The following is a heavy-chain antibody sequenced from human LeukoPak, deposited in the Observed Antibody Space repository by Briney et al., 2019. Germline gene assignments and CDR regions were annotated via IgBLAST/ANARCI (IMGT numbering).Heavy chain of an antibody. J-gene: IGHJ4*02. D-gene: IGHD6-19*01. Sequence: PGGSLRLSSAPSGFTSSTYSGNGIRQAPGRGLEWVSSISDDRNYIFSAHSVKRRFTISRDNAKNSLYLQMNSLRAEDTAVYYCARDMSGSGWSQHRNFDYWGQGTLVTVSS. CDR3: ARDMSGSGWSQHRNFDY. CDR2: ISDDRNYI. CDR1: GFTSSTYS. V-gene: IGHV3-21*04.